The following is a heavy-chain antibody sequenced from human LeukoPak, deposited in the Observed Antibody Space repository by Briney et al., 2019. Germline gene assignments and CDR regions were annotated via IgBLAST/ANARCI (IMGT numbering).Heavy chain of an antibody. CDR2: LYYSGNT. D-gene: IGHD3-10*01. Sequence: SETLSLTCTVSGGSIRGSPYYWGWIRQPPGKGLEWIGSLYYSGNTYYNPSLKSRVTISVDTSKNQFSLKLSSVTAADTAVYYCARRGYGSGSYSLDYWGQGTLVTVSS. V-gene: IGHV4-39*07. CDR3: ARRGYGSGSYSLDY. CDR1: GGSIRGSPYY. J-gene: IGHJ4*02.